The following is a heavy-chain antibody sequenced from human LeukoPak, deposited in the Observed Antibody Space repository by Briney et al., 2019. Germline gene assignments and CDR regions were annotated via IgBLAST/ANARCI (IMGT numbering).Heavy chain of an antibody. CDR1: GGSFSGYY. CDR3: ARVRWIQLWLGGYYYYGMDV. J-gene: IGHJ6*02. D-gene: IGHD5-18*01. V-gene: IGHV4-34*01. CDR2: INHSGST. Sequence: SETLSLTCAVYGGSFSGYYWSWIRQPPGKGLEWIGEINHSGSTNYNPPLKSRVTISVDTSKNQFSLKLSSVTAADTAVYYCARVRWIQLWLGGYYYYGMDVWGQGTTVTVSS.